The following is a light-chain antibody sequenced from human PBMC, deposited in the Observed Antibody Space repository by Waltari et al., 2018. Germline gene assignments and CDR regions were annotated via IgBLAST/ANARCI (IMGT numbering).Light chain of an antibody. V-gene: IGLV2-14*03. CDR3: SSQSTKNGVI. J-gene: IGLJ2*01. Sequence: QSALTQPASVSGSPGQSITISCTGSSSDVGGDDSVSWYEDHPGQAPKVIIYDVNKGPSGVSGRFSGSKSGNTASLTISGLQAEDEATFYCSSQSTKNGVIFGGGTKVTVL. CDR1: SSDVGGDDS. CDR2: DVN.